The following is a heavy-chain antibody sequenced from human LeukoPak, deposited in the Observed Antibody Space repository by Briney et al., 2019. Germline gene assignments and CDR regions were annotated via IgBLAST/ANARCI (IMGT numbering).Heavy chain of an antibody. CDR2: ISRSSSYI. CDR1: GFTFSSYS. D-gene: IGHD3-22*01. CDR3: ARTDYYDSSGGNYYYYGMDV. V-gene: IGHV3-21*01. Sequence: PGGSLRLSCAASGFTFSSYSMNWVRQAPGKGLEWVSSISRSSSYIYYADSVKGRFTISRDNAKNSLYLQMNSLRAEDTAVYYCARTDYYDSSGGNYYYYGMDVWGQGTTVTVSS. J-gene: IGHJ6*02.